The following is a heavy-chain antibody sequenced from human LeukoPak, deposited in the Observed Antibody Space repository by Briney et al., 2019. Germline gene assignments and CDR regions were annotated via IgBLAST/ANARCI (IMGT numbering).Heavy chain of an antibody. V-gene: IGHV3-23*01. CDR3: ASADRSEIDY. Sequence: PGGSLRLSCAASGFTFSSYAMSWVRQAPGKGLEWVSAISGSGRSTYYADSVKGRFTISRDNAKNSLYLQMNSLRAEDTAVYYCASADRSEIDYWGQGTLVTVSS. CDR1: GFTFSSYA. J-gene: IGHJ4*02. CDR2: ISGSGRST. D-gene: IGHD1-14*01.